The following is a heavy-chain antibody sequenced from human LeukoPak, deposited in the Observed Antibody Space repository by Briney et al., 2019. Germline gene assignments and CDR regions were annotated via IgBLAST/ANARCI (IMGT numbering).Heavy chain of an antibody. CDR2: VRDNGGST. CDR1: GFAFNNYA. V-gene: IGHV3-23*01. J-gene: IGHJ4*02. CDR3: ARGGGDSYYSSIDV. D-gene: IGHD2-21*01. Sequence: GGSLRLSCAASGFAFNNYAMNWVRQAPGKGLEWVSIVRDNGGSTHYADSVKGRFTISRDNSKNTLYLQMSSLRAEDTAVYYCARGGGDSYYSSIDVRGQGTLLTVSS.